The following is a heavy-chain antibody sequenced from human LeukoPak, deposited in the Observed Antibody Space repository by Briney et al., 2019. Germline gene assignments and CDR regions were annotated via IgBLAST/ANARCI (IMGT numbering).Heavy chain of an antibody. D-gene: IGHD6-19*01. CDR1: GGSISSSNFY. CDR2: VYYSGST. V-gene: IGHV4-39*01. J-gene: IGHJ3*02. Sequence: SETLSLTCTVSGGSISSSNFYWGWIRQPPGKGLEWIGSVYYSGSTYYNPSLKSRVTIPVDTSRNQFSLKLSSVTAADTAVYYCAGSVAGHLDTFDIWGQGTMVTVSS. CDR3: AGSVAGHLDTFDI.